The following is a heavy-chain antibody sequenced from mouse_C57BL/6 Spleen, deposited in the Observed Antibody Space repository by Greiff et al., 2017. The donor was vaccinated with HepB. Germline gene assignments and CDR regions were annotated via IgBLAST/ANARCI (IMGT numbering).Heavy chain of an antibody. CDR2: IDPEDGET. D-gene: IGHD1-1*01. Sequence: EVQLQQSGAELVKPGASVKLSCTASGFNIKDYYMHWVKQRTEQGLEWIGRIDPEDGETKYAPTFQGKATITADTSSNTAYLQLSSLTSEDTAVYYCARNPFTTVESTEDYWGQGTTLTVSS. V-gene: IGHV14-2*01. J-gene: IGHJ2*01. CDR3: ARNPFTTVESTEDY. CDR1: GFNIKDYY.